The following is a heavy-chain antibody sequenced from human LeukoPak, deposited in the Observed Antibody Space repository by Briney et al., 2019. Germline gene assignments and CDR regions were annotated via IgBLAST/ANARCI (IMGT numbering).Heavy chain of an antibody. V-gene: IGHV4-31*11. CDR1: GGSFSGYY. D-gene: IGHD3-10*01. J-gene: IGHJ4*02. CDR2: IYYSGST. CDR3: AREAGGGITDY. Sequence: PSETLSLTCAVYGGSFSGYYWSWIRQHPGKGLEWIGYIYYSGSTYYNPSLKSRVTISVDTSKNQFSLKLSSVTAADTAVYYCAREAGGGITDYWGQGTLVTVSS.